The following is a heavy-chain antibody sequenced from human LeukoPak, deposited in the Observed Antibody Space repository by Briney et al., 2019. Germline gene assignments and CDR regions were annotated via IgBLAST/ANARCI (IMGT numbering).Heavy chain of an antibody. D-gene: IGHD2-2*01. CDR2: IYTSGST. CDR3: ARGGYCSSTSCYSSRSGFDY. J-gene: IGHJ4*02. CDR1: GGSISSGSYY. V-gene: IGHV4-61*02. Sequence: SETLSLTCTVSGGSISSGSYYWSWIRQPAGKGLEWIGRIYTSGSTNYNPSLKSRVTISVGTSKNQFSLKLSSVTAADTAVYYCARGGYCSSTSCYSSRSGFDYWGQGTLVTVSS.